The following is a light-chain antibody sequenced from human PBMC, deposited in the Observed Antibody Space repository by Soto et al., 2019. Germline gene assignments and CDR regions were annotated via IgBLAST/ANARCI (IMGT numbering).Light chain of an antibody. V-gene: IGKV4-1*01. J-gene: IGKJ1*01. Sequence: DIVMTQSPDSLAVSLGERATINSKSSQSVFHSSSDKNFLTWYQQKPGQPPKLLIYWASTRESGVPDRFSGSGSGTDFTLTISSLQAVDVAVYYCHQYYSAPWTFGQGTKVEIK. CDR2: WAS. CDR3: HQYYSAPWT. CDR1: QSVFHSSSDKNF.